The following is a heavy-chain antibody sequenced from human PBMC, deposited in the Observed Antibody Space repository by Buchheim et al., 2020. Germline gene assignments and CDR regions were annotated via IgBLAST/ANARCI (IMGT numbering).Heavy chain of an antibody. J-gene: IGHJ6*02. CDR2: ISYDGGNK. CDR3: AKDGGSGYPYLHGMDV. CDR1: GFTFSSHG. Sequence: QVQLVESGGGVVQPGRSLRLSCAASGFTFSSHGMHWVRQAPGKGLEWVAVISYDGGNKNYEDSVKGRFTISRDNSKNTMYLQMNSLRAEDTAVYYCAKDGGSGYPYLHGMDVWGQGTT. D-gene: IGHD3-3*01. V-gene: IGHV3-30*18.